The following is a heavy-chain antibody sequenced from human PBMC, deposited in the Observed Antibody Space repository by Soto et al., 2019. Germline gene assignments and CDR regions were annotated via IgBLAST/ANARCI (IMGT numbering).Heavy chain of an antibody. J-gene: IGHJ6*02. CDR2: IDPSDSYT. Sequence: PGESLKISCKGSGYSFTSYWISWVRQMPGKGLEWMGRIDPSDSYTNYSPSFQGHVTISADKSISTAYLQWSSLKASDTAMYYCAILGEYVYYYYGMDVWGQGTTVTVSS. CDR3: AILGEYVYYYYGMDV. V-gene: IGHV5-10-1*01. D-gene: IGHD3-10*01. CDR1: GYSFTSYW.